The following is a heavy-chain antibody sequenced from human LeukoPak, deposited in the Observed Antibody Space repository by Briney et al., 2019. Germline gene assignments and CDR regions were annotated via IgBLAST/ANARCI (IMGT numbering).Heavy chain of an antibody. CDR1: GGSISSYY. J-gene: IGHJ4*02. Sequence: SETLSLTCTVSGGSISSYYWSWIRQPPGKGLEWIGDIYYSGSTNYNPSLKSRVTISVDTSKNQFSLKLSSVTAADTAVYYCARGRRLTTVTTGPGYFDYWGQGTLVTVSS. V-gene: IGHV4-59*01. CDR2: IYYSGST. D-gene: IGHD4-17*01. CDR3: ARGRRLTTVTTGPGYFDY.